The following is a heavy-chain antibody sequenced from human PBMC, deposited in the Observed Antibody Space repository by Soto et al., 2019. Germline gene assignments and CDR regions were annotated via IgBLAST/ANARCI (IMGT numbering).Heavy chain of an antibody. CDR2: INAGNGNT. D-gene: IGHD3-22*01. J-gene: IGHJ4*02. CDR1: GYTFTSYA. Sequence: QVQLVQSGAEEKKPGASVKVSCKASGYTFTSYAMHWGRQAPGQRLEWMGWINAGNGNTKSSQKFQGRVTITRDTSASTPYMELSSLRSADTAVYYCARGSGYYYWDDYWGQGTLVTVSS. V-gene: IGHV1-3*05. CDR3: ARGSGYYYWDDY.